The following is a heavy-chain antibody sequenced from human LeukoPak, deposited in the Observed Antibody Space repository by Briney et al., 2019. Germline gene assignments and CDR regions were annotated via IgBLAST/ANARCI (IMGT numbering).Heavy chain of an antibody. CDR3: AREYCSSTNCYAHMDV. D-gene: IGHD2-2*01. CDR1: GFTFSSYS. CDR2: ISSSSSTI. J-gene: IGHJ6*02. V-gene: IGHV3-48*02. Sequence: GGSLRLSCAASGFTFSSYSMNWVRQAPGKGLEWVSYISSSSSTIYYADSVKGRFTISRDSAKNSLYLQMNSLRDEDTAVYYCAREYCSSTNCYAHMDVWGRGTTVTVSS.